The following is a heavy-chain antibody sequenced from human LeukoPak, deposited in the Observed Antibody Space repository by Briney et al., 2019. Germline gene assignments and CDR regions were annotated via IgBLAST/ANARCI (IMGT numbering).Heavy chain of an antibody. J-gene: IGHJ4*02. CDR3: ARGGNYGSGSYLDY. CDR1: GGSISSSNW. CDR2: IYHSGST. Sequence: SETLSLTCAVSGGSISSSNWWSWVRQPPGKGLEWIGEIYHSGSTNYNPSLKSRVTISVDKSKNQFSLKLSSVTAADTAVYYCARGGNYGSGSYLDYWGQGTLVTVSS. V-gene: IGHV4-4*02. D-gene: IGHD3-10*01.